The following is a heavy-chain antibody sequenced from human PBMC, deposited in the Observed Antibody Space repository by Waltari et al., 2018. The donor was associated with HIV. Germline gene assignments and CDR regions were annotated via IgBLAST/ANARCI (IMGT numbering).Heavy chain of an antibody. CDR2: INPNSGGT. D-gene: IGHD3-22*01. Sequence: QVQLVQSGAEVKKPGASVKAPCKASGYTLTGSYIPWVRQAPGQGLEWMGWINPNSGGTNYAQNFQGRVTMTRDTSISTAYMELSRLRSDDTAVYYCATPSYDSSGYYSAGSEFDYWGQGTLVTVSS. V-gene: IGHV1-2*02. J-gene: IGHJ4*02. CDR3: ATPSYDSSGYYSAGSEFDY. CDR1: GYTLTGSY.